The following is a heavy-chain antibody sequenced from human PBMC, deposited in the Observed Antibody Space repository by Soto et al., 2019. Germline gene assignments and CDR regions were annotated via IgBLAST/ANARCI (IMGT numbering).Heavy chain of an antibody. CDR1: GFTLSSYG. J-gene: IGHJ4*02. CDR2: TWYDGSNK. D-gene: IGHD1-26*01. Sequence: GGSLRLSCAASGFTLSSYGMHWVRQAPGKGLEWVAVTWYDGSNKYYADSVKGRFTISRDNSKNTLYLQMNSLRAEDTAVYYCARINRRGSYYVGYFDYWGQGTLVTVSS. V-gene: IGHV3-33*01. CDR3: ARINRRGSYYVGYFDY.